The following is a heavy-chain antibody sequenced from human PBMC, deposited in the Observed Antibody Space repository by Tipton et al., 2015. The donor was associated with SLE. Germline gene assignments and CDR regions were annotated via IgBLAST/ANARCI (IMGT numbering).Heavy chain of an antibody. V-gene: IGHV4-39*07. CDR2: IYYSGST. J-gene: IGHJ4*02. CDR3: ARDLIRAGYFDY. Sequence: LRLSCTVSGGSISSSSYYWGWIRQPPGKGLEWIGCIYYSGSTYYNPSLKSRVTISVDTSKNQFSQKLSSVTAADTAVYYCARDLIRAGYFDYWGQGTLVTVSS. CDR1: GGSISSSSYY. D-gene: IGHD3-10*01.